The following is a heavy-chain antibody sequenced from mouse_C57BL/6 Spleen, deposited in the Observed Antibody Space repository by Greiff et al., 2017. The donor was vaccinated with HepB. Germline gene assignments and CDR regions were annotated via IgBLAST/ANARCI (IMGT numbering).Heavy chain of an antibody. D-gene: IGHD1-1*01. V-gene: IGHV1-36*01. CDR2: VYPYNGGT. CDR1: GFTFTDYY. J-gene: IGHJ1*03. Sequence: VKPGPSVKISCKASGFTFTDYYMHWVKQSHGKSLEWIGLVYPYNGGTSYNQKFKGKATLTVDTSSSTAYMELNSLTSEDSAVYYCARALYGSSYRYFDVWGTGTTVTVSS. CDR3: ARALYGSSYRYFDV.